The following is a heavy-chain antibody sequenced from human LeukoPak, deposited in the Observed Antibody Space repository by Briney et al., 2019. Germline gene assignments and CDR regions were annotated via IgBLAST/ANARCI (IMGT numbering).Heavy chain of an antibody. CDR3: ARVPLFDWLLFPNYYFDY. CDR1: GGSINNYY. CDR2: IFSRDST. V-gene: IGHV4-4*07. J-gene: IGHJ4*02. D-gene: IGHD3-9*01. Sequence: SETLSLTCTVSGGSINNYYWSWIRQPAGKGLEWIGRIFSRDSTKYNPFLKSRVTMSVDTSKNQFSLKLSSVTAADTAVYYCARVPLFDWLLFPNYYFDYWGQGTLVTVSS.